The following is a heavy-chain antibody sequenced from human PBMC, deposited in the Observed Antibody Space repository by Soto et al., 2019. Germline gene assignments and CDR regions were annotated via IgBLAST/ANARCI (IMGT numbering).Heavy chain of an antibody. CDR2: INHSGST. Sequence: SETLSLTCAVYGGSFSGYYWSWIRQPPGKGLEWIGEINHSGSTNYNPSLKSRVTISVDTSKNQFSLKLSSVTAADTAVYYCARRYSSSWYGEWGLVGYYYYGMDVSGQGSTVTVS. CDR1: GGSFSGYY. D-gene: IGHD6-13*01. J-gene: IGHJ6*02. V-gene: IGHV4-34*01. CDR3: ARRYSSSWYGEWGLVGYYYYGMDV.